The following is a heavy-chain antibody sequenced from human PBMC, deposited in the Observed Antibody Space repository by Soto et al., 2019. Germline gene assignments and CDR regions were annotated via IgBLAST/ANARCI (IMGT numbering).Heavy chain of an antibody. J-gene: IGHJ4*02. D-gene: IGHD6-6*01. CDR3: VKRTPLISSKRFDY. Sequence: GGSLRLSCVGSGFSFSTYTMNWVRQVPGKGLEWVASMKGGGGDIFYGGGVRGRFTISRDNSRNTVYLQMNSLRAEDTALYYGVKRTPLISSKRFDYWGQGTLVTVSS. CDR1: GFSFSTYT. CDR2: MKGGGGDI. V-gene: IGHV3-23*01.